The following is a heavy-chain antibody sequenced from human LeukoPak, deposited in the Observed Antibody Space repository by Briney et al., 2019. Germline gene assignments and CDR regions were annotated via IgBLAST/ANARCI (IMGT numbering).Heavy chain of an antibody. CDR2: INPDSGVT. V-gene: IGHV1-2*02. Sequence: ASVKVSCKASGYTFTDYYMHWVRQAPGQGLEWMGWINPDSGVTNYPQKFQGRVTMTRDTSSSTAYMELIGLRSDDTAVYYCTRDGTIDIWGQEATLTVAS. CDR1: GYTFTDYY. J-gene: IGHJ3*02. CDR3: TRDGTIDI.